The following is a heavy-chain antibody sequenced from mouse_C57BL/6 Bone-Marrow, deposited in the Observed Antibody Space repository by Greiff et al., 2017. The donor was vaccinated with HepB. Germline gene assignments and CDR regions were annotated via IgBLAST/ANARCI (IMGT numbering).Heavy chain of an antibody. CDR2: IDPENGDT. D-gene: IGHD2-1*01. Sequence: VQLKESGAELVRPGASVKLSCTASGFNIKDDYMHWVKQRPEQGLEWIGWIDPENGDTEYASKFQGKATITADTSSNTAYLQLSSLTSEDTAVYYCTTTRLLCFMDYWGQGTSVTVSS. CDR3: TTTRLLCFMDY. J-gene: IGHJ4*01. CDR1: GFNIKDDY. V-gene: IGHV14-4*01.